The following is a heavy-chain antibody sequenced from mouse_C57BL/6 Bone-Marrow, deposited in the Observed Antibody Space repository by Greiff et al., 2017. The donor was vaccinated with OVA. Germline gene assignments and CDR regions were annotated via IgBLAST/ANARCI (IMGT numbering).Heavy chain of an antibody. CDR1: GFTFSDYY. CDR2: INYDGSST. D-gene: IGHD3-3*01. V-gene: IGHV5-16*01. J-gene: IGHJ4*01. CDR3: ARDPVARSIDY. Sequence: EVMLEESEGGLVQPGSSMKLSCTASGFTFSDYYMAWVRQVPEQGLEWVANINYDGSSTYYLDSLKSRFIISGDNAKNILYMQMSSLKSEDTATFFSARDPVARSIDYWGQGTSVTVSS.